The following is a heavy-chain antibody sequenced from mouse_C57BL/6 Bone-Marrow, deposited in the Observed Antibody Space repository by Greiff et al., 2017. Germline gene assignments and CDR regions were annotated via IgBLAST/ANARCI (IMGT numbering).Heavy chain of an antibody. D-gene: IGHD2-5*01. CDR1: GFNIKDYY. CDR3: ARYSRSPHWYFDV. V-gene: IGHV14-2*01. CDR2: IDPEDGET. J-gene: IGHJ1*03. Sequence: VQLQQSGAELVKPGASVKLSCTASGFNIKDYYMHWVKQRTEQGLEWIGRIDPEDGETKYAPKFQGQATITADTSSNTAYLQLSSLTSEDTAVYDCARYSRSPHWYFDVWGTGTTVTVSS.